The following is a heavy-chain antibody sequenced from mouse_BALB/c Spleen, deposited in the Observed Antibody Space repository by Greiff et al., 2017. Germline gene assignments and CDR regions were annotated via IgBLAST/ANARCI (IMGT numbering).Heavy chain of an antibody. D-gene: IGHD1-2*01. Sequence: EVQVVESGGGLVQPGGSLKLSCAASGFTFSSYGMSWVRQTPDKRLELVATINSNGGSTYYPDSVKGRFTISRDNAKNTLYLQMSSLKSEDTAMYYCAREGGITPYYFDYWGQGTTLTVSS. CDR2: INSNGGST. CDR1: GFTFSSYG. V-gene: IGHV5-6-3*01. J-gene: IGHJ2*01. CDR3: AREGGITPYYFDY.